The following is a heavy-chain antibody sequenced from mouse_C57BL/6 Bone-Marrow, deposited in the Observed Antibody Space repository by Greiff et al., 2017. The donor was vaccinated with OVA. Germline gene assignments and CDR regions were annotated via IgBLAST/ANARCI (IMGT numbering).Heavy chain of an antibody. V-gene: IGHV5-4*03. Sequence: EVNVVESGGGLVKPGGSLKLSCAASGFTFSSYAMSWVRQTPEKRLEWVATISDGGSYTYYPDNVKGRFTISRDNAKNNLYLQMSHLKSEDTAMYYCAIYGTYYFDYWGQGTTLTVSS. D-gene: IGHD2-1*01. CDR3: AIYGTYYFDY. CDR1: GFTFSSYA. J-gene: IGHJ2*01. CDR2: ISDGGSYT.